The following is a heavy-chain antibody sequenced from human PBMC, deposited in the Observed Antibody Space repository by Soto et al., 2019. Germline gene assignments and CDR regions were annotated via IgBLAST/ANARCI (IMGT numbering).Heavy chain of an antibody. CDR3: AKGIDLWTYCYFDY. Sequence: GSLRRPCAASGLTFCSYAMTWLPQAPGKGVTWFSGISDSGSNTYYADYVKGPVTISRDNTKNTQYLQMNSLRAEDMSVYYCAKGIDLWTYCYFDYCGQGTLVTVSS. D-gene: IGHD1-26*01. J-gene: IGHJ4*02. CDR1: GLTFCSYA. CDR2: ISDSGSNT. V-gene: IGHV3-23*01.